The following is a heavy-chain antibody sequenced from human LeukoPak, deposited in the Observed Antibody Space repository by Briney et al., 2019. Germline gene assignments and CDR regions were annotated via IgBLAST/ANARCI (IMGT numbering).Heavy chain of an antibody. CDR3: ARDLQKGRYSYGPNAFDI. CDR1: GGSISSYY. D-gene: IGHD5-18*01. Sequence: PSETLSLTCAVSGGSISSYYWSWIRQSPGKGLEWIGYIYYSGSTNYNPSLKSRVTISVDTSKNQFSLKLSSVTAADTAVYYCARDLQKGRYSYGPNAFDIWGQGTMVTVSS. V-gene: IGHV4-59*12. CDR2: IYYSGST. J-gene: IGHJ3*02.